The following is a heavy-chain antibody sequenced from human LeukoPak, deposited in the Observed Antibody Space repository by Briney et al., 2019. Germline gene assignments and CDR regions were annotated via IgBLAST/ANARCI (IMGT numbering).Heavy chain of an antibody. V-gene: IGHV4-59*01. CDR1: GGSISSYY. D-gene: IGHD3-22*01. CDR2: IYYSGST. J-gene: IGHJ4*02. CDR3: ARETRNYYDSSGYYSIDY. Sequence: PSETLSLTCTVSGGSISSYYWSWIRQPPGKGLEWIGYIYYSGSTNYNPSLKSRVTISVDTSKNQFSLKLSSVTAADTAVYYCARETRNYYDSSGYYSIDYWGQGTLVTVSS.